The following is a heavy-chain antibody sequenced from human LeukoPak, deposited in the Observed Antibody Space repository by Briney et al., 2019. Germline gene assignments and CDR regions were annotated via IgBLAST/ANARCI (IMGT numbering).Heavy chain of an antibody. CDR1: GFTFSSYV. CDR3: AKAPAPYYYYYGMDA. V-gene: IGHV3-23*01. Sequence: GGSLRLSCAASGFTFSSYVMNWVRQAPGKGLEWVSSISDNGVTRYYADSVKGRFTISRDNSDNTVYLQMNSLRAEDTAIYYCAKAPAPYYYYYGMDAWGQGTAVTVSS. J-gene: IGHJ6*02. CDR2: ISDNGVTR.